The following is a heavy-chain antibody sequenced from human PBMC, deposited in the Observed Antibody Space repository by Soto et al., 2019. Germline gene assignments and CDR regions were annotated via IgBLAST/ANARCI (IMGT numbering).Heavy chain of an antibody. CDR1: GFTFSSYA. Sequence: EVPLLESGGGLVQPGGSLRLSCAASGFTFSSYAMNWVRQAPGKGLEWVSVISGSGGSTYYADSVKGRFTISRDNSNNTLYLQMNSLRAEDTAVYYCARRSSGWYFDYWGQGTLVTVSS. J-gene: IGHJ4*02. D-gene: IGHD6-19*01. CDR2: ISGSGGST. CDR3: ARRSSGWYFDY. V-gene: IGHV3-23*01.